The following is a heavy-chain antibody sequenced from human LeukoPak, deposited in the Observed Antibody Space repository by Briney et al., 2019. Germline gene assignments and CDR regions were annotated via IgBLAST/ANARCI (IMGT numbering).Heavy chain of an antibody. J-gene: IGHJ4*02. V-gene: IGHV4-39*01. CDR2: VYYSGST. CDR1: GGSISSSSYY. Sequence: SSETLSLTCTVSGGSISSSSYYWGWLRQPPGKGLEWIGSVYYSGSTYYNPSLKSRVTISVDTSKNQFSLKLSSVTAADTAVYYCVISGAFDYWGQGTLVTVSS. CDR3: VISGAFDY. D-gene: IGHD3-10*01.